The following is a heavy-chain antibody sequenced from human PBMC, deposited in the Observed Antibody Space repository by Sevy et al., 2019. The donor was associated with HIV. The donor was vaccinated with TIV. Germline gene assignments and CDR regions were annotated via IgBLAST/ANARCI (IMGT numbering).Heavy chain of an antibody. D-gene: IGHD6-19*01. CDR1: GFNFNIYG. V-gene: IGHV3-23*01. CDR2: LSCGCGKI. J-gene: IGHJ4*02. Sequence: GGSLRLSCVASGFNFNIYGMSWVRQTPGKGLEWVSTLSCGCGKINYADSVKGRFIISRDDSNNTLYLQMNSLRAEDTAVYCCTRAGCNRPDDYWGQGTLVTVSS. CDR3: TRAGCNRPDDY.